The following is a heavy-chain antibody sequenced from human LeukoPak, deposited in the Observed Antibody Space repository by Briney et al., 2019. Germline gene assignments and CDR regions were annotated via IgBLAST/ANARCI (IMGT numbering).Heavy chain of an antibody. V-gene: IGHV3-7*01. CDR3: ARDWFDP. CDR1: GFTFSRYW. Sequence: PGGSLRLSCEASGFTFSRYWMSWVRQAPGKGLEWVASIREDGSETYPADSVRGRFTFSRDNAKNSLYLQMNSLRAEDTAVYYCARDWFDPWGQGTLVTVSS. J-gene: IGHJ5*02. CDR2: IREDGSET.